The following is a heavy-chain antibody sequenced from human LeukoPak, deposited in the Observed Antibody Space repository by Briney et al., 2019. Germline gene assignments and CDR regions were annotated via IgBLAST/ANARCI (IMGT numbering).Heavy chain of an antibody. V-gene: IGHV4-4*07. D-gene: IGHD6-13*01. CDR2: IYTSGST. CDR1: GVSISSYY. CDR3: AREAYSSSWYVGAFDI. Sequence: SETLSLTCTVSGVSISSYYWSWIRQPAGKGLEWIGRIYTSGSTNYNPSLKSRVTISVDTSKNQFSLKLSSVTAADTAVYYCAREAYSSSWYVGAFDIWGQGTMVTVSS. J-gene: IGHJ3*02.